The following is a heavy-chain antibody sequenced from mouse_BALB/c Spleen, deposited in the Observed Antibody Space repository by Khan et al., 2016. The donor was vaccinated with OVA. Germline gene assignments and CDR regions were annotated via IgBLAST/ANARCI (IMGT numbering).Heavy chain of an antibody. D-gene: IGHD1-1*01. Sequence: EVQLQESGPGLVKPSQSLSLTCTVTGYSITSNYAWNWIRQFPGNKLEWMGYIRYSGSTSYNPSLKSRISITRDTSKNQVFLQLNSVTTEDTATYDCARGNYYGYAMDYWGQGTSVTVSS. J-gene: IGHJ4*01. CDR3: ARGNYYGYAMDY. CDR2: IRYSGST. CDR1: GYSITSNYA. V-gene: IGHV3-2*02.